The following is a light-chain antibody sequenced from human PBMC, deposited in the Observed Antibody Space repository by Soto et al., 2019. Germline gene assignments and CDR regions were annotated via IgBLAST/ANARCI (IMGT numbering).Light chain of an antibody. CDR2: AVS. J-gene: IGKJ1*01. CDR1: QGIKND. V-gene: IGKV1-17*01. Sequence: IQMTQSPSSLSASVGAGVTITCRASQGIKNDLAWYQQKPGKAPKRLIYAVSSLQSEVPTRFSGSGSGTEFTLTISSLQPEDVATYYCLQHHSYPQTFGQGTKVDIK. CDR3: LQHHSYPQT.